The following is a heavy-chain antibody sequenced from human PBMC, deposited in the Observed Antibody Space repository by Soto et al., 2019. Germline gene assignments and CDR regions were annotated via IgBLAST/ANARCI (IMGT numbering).Heavy chain of an antibody. CDR1: GGSISSGGYY. V-gene: IGHV4-31*03. CDR2: IYYSGST. Sequence: SETLSLTCTVSGGSISSGGYYWSWIRQHPGKGLEWIGYIYYSGSTYYNPSLKSRVTISVDTSKNQFSLKLSSVTAADAAVYYCARDAGRDGYNSFSLFDYWGQGTLVTVSS. J-gene: IGHJ4*02. D-gene: IGHD1-1*01. CDR3: ARDAGRDGYNSFSLFDY.